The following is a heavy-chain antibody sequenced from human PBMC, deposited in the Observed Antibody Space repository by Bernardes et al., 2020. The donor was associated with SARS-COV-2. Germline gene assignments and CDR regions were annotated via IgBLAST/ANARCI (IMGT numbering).Heavy chain of an antibody. CDR1: GFTFNSYC. CDR2: ISAVRNT. D-gene: IGHD3-16*01. CDR3: ATELQYDDLY. J-gene: IGHJ4*02. Sequence: GGSLRLSCATSGFTFNSYCMSWIRQAPGKGLEWVATISAVRNTHYADSTLGRFTISRDDANNVVYLQMNSLRAEDTATYFCATELQYDDLYWGQGTRVTVSS. V-gene: IGHV3-23*01.